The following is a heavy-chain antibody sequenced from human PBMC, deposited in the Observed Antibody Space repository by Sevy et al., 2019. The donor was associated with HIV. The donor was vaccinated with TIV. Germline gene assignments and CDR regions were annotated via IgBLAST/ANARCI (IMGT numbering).Heavy chain of an antibody. J-gene: IGHJ6*02. Sequence: SETLSLTCTVSGGSISSYYWSWIRQPPGKGLEWIGYIYYSGSTNYNPSLKSRVTISVDTSKNQFSLKLSSVTAADTAVYYCARDRSTYYEFWSGYSHTPYYGMDVWGQGTTVTVSS. CDR1: GGSISSYY. D-gene: IGHD3-3*01. V-gene: IGHV4-59*13. CDR2: IYYSGST. CDR3: ARDRSTYYEFWSGYSHTPYYGMDV.